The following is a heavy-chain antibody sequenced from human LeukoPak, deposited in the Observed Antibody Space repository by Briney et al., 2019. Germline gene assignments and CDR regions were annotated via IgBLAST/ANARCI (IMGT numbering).Heavy chain of an antibody. V-gene: IGHV4-59*11. CDR3: ARDDGWSGILDY. J-gene: IGHJ4*02. Sequence: GSLRLSCTGSGFTFGDHSMSWIRQAPGKGLEWMGFIYSSGSANYNPSLKSRLTISIDTSKNQFSLRLTSVTAADTAVYYCARDDGWSGILDYWGQGTLVTVSS. CDR1: GFTFGDHS. D-gene: IGHD3-3*01. CDR2: IYSSGSA.